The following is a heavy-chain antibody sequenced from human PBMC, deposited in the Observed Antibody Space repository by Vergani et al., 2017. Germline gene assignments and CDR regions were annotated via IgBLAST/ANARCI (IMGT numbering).Heavy chain of an antibody. D-gene: IGHD3-22*01. Sequence: EVQLVESGGGLVQPGGSLRLSCAASGFTFSSYWMSWVRQAPGKGLEWVANIKKDGSGKYYVDSGKGRFTISRDNAKNSLYLQMNSLRAEDTAVYYCARDNQDSSGYYYYYYYMDVWGKGTTVTVSS. V-gene: IGHV3-7*01. CDR1: GFTFSSYW. J-gene: IGHJ6*03. CDR2: IKKDGSGK. CDR3: ARDNQDSSGYYYYYYYMDV.